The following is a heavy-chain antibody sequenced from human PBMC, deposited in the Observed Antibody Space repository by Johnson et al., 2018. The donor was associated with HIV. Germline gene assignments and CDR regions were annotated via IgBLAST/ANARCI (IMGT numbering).Heavy chain of an antibody. D-gene: IGHD5/OR15-5a*01. CDR3: ARCIIVSPDAFDF. V-gene: IGHV3-30*04. Sequence: QMQLVESGGGVVQPGRSLRLSCVVSGFNFSSYDIDWVRQAPGKGLERLAAITHDGRTKYSAEPVQSRFTISRDNSKNTLYLQMNSLRREDTAVYYCARCIIVSPDAFDFWGLGTRVTVSS. CDR2: ITHDGRTK. CDR1: GFNFSSYD. J-gene: IGHJ3*01.